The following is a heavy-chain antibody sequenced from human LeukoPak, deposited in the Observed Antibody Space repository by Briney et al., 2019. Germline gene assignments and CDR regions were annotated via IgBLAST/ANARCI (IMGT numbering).Heavy chain of an antibody. J-gene: IGHJ5*02. V-gene: IGHV4-61*02. Sequence: PSETLSLTCTVSGGSISSGSYYWSWIRQPAGKGLEWIGRIYTSGSTNYNPSLKSRVTVSVDTSKNQFSLKLSSVTAADTAVYYCARAIVSTHYDFWSGNWFDPWGQGTLVTVSS. CDR3: ARAIVSTHYDFWSGNWFDP. D-gene: IGHD3-3*01. CDR2: IYTSGST. CDR1: GGSISSGSYY.